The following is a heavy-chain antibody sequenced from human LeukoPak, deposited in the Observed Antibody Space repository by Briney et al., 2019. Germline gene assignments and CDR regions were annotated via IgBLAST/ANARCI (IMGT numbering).Heavy chain of an antibody. CDR3: AKDTIIGDGYWEFGF. J-gene: IGHJ4*02. D-gene: IGHD5-24*01. V-gene: IGHV3-23*01. Sequence: GGSLRLSCTDSGFTFSTYAMNWVRQAPGKGLEWVSIISDDSGITHYADSVKGPFTISRDNSKNTLYLQMNSLRVEDTAIYYCAKDTIIGDGYWEFGFWGQGAPVTVSS. CDR2: ISDDSGIT. CDR1: GFTFSTYA.